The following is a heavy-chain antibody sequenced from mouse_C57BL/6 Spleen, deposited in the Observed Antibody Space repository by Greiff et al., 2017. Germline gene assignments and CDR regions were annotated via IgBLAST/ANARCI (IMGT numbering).Heavy chain of an antibody. D-gene: IGHD2-10*01. CDR2: IWSGGST. CDR3: ARNTPYYEGDAMDY. Sequence: QVQLKESGPGLVQPSQSLSITCTVSGFSFTSYGVHWVRQSPGKGLEWLGVIWSGGSTDYNAAFISRLSISKDNSKSQVFFKMNSLQADDTAIYYCARNTPYYEGDAMDYWGQGTSVTVSS. J-gene: IGHJ4*01. V-gene: IGHV2-2*01. CDR1: GFSFTSYG.